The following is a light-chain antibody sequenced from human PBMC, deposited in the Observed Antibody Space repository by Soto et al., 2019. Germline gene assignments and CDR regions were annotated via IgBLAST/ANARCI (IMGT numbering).Light chain of an antibody. Sequence: DIQLTQSPSFLSASVGDRVSITCRASQGISSNLAWYQQKPGKAPNLLIYAASTLQSGVPSRFSGSGSGTEFTLTISTLQPEDFATYYCQQLNSYPRTFGGGTKVDI. CDR3: QQLNSYPRT. V-gene: IGKV1-9*01. CDR2: AAS. J-gene: IGKJ4*01. CDR1: QGISSN.